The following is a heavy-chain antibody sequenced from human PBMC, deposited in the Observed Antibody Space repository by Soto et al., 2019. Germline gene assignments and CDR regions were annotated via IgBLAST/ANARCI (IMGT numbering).Heavy chain of an antibody. CDR3: AKMSCGWYFDL. J-gene: IGHJ2*01. D-gene: IGHD1-26*01. V-gene: IGHV3-23*01. CDR2: ISGSGGST. CDR1: GFTFSSYA. Sequence: EVQLLESGGGLVQPGGSLRLSCAASGFTFSSYAMSWVRQAPRKGLEWVSVISGSGGSTYYANSVKGRFTISRDNSKNTLYLQMNSLRAEYKAVYYCAKMSCGWYFDLWGRGTLVTVSS.